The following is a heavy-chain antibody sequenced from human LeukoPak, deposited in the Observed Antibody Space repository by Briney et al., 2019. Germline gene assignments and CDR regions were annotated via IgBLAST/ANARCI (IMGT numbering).Heavy chain of an antibody. CDR2: ISSSSSYI. CDR1: GFTFSSYS. CDR3: AREENFWSAYDY. J-gene: IGHJ4*02. D-gene: IGHD3-3*01. Sequence: GGSLRLSCAASGFTFSSYSMSWVRQAPGKGLEWVSSISSSSSYIYYADSVKGRFTISRDNAKNSLYLQMNSLRADDTAVYYCAREENFWSAYDYWGQGTLVTVSS. V-gene: IGHV3-21*01.